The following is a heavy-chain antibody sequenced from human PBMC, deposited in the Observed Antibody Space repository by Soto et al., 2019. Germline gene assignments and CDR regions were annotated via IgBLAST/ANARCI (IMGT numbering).Heavy chain of an antibody. CDR3: GRSQSGDYEGCGY. Sequence: QVQLVQSGAEVKKPGASVKVSCKASGYTFTNYGINWVRQAPGQGLEWEGWISACNGNTNYAQRVQGRVTMTTDTSTRTDYMELRSLRSDDPAVYYWGRSQSGDYEGCGYWGQGTLVTVSS. J-gene: IGHJ4*02. D-gene: IGHD4-17*01. CDR2: ISACNGNT. CDR1: GYTFTNYG. V-gene: IGHV1-18*01.